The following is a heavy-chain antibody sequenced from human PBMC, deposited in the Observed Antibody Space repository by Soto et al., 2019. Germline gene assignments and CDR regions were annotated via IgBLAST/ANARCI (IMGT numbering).Heavy chain of an antibody. Sequence: QVQLVQAGAEVEKPGSSVKVSCKASGGTFSSYTISWVRQAPGQGLEWMGRIIPILGIANYAQKFQGRVTITADKSTSTAYMELSSLRSEDTAVYYCTGSHFLTNWFDPWGQGTLVTVSS. CDR3: TGSHFLTNWFDP. CDR2: IIPILGIA. CDR1: GGTFSSYT. D-gene: IGHD2-15*01. V-gene: IGHV1-69*02. J-gene: IGHJ5*02.